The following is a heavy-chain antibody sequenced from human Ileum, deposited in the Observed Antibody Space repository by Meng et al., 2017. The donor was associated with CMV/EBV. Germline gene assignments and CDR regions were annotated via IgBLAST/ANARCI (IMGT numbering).Heavy chain of an antibody. J-gene: IGHJ4*02. CDR1: GDSIISDDHY. V-gene: IGHV4-30-4*08. CDR2: VFYSGST. Sequence: VQLREAVPGPVKSSQTLSLTCNVSGDSIISDDHYWSWIRQPPGKGLEWIGYVFYSGSTYYNPSLMSRVTISVDTSKNQFSLRLSSVTAADTAVYYCARELRYGDYYFDSWGQGTLVTVSS. CDR3: ARELRYGDYYFDS. D-gene: IGHD4-17*01.